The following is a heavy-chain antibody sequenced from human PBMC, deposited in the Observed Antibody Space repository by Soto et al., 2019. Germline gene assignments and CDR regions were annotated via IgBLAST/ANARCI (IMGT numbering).Heavy chain of an antibody. CDR1: GFSLSTSGVG. V-gene: IGHV2-5*02. D-gene: IGHD6-19*01. CDR3: AHSMAGGVVLDY. J-gene: IGHJ4*02. Sequence: QITLKESGPTLVKPTQTLTLTCTFSGFSLSTSGVGVGWIRQPPGKALEWLALIYWDDDKRYSPSLKSRLTIXQXXSKNQVVLTMTNMDPVDTATYYCAHSMAGGVVLDYWGQGTLVTVSS. CDR2: IYWDDDK.